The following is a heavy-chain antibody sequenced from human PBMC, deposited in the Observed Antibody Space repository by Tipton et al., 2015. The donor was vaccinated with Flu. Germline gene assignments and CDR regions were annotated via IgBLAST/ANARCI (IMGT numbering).Heavy chain of an antibody. CDR3: ARLSYYDVDLKNFYFDH. CDR1: SGSIRSTNYF. J-gene: IGHJ4*02. CDR2: IYPSGTT. Sequence: LRLSCTVSSGSIRSTNYFCAWIRQPPGKRLELIGSIYPSGTTYYNPSLKSRVTISVDTSKSQFSLMPRSVTAADTAVYYCARLSYYDVDLKNFYFDHWGQGALVTVSS. D-gene: IGHD3-10*02. V-gene: IGHV4-39*01.